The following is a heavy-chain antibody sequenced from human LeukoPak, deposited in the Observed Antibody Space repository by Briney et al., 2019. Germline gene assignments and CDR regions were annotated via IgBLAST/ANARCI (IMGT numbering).Heavy chain of an antibody. CDR2: INHSGST. V-gene: IGHV4-34*01. J-gene: IGHJ4*02. Sequence: SETLSLTCAVYGGSFSGYYWSWIRQPPGKGLEWIGEINHSGSTKSNPSLKSRVTISVDTSKNQFSLKLSSVTAADTAVYYCASHYGGNEFDYWGQGTLVTVSS. D-gene: IGHD4-23*01. CDR1: GGSFSGYY. CDR3: ASHYGGNEFDY.